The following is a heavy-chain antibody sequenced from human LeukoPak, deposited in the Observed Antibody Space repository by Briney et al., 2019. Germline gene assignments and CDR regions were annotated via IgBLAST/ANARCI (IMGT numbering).Heavy chain of an antibody. CDR2: IYPGDSDT. CDR1: GYSFTTYW. Sequence: GESLKISCRGSGYSFTTYWIGWVRQMPGKGLEWMGIIYPGDSDTRYSPSFQGQVTISADKSISTAYLQWSSLKASDTAMYYCARRRSPAKGYCSSTSCFNWFDPWGQGTLVTVSS. J-gene: IGHJ5*02. CDR3: ARRRSPAKGYCSSTSCFNWFDP. V-gene: IGHV5-51*01. D-gene: IGHD2-2*01.